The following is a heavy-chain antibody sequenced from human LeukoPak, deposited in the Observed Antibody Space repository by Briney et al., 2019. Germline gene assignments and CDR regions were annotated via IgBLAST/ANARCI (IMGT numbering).Heavy chain of an antibody. CDR1: GYTFTSYY. CDR2: INPSGGST. D-gene: IGHD3-3*01. J-gene: IGHJ5*02. V-gene: IGHV1-46*01. CDR3: ARAYYDFWSGYYIRWFDP. Sequence: ASVKVSCKASGYTFTSYYMHWVRQAPGQGLEWMGIINPSGGSTSYAQKFQGRVTMTRDMSTSTVYMELSSLRSEDTAVYYCARAYYDFWSGYYIRWFDPWGQGTLVTVSS.